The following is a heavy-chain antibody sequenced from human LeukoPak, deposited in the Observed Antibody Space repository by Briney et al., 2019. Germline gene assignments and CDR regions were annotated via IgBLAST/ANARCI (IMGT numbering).Heavy chain of an antibody. Sequence: LRLSCAASGFTFSSYAMSWVRQAPGKGLEWIGYIYYSGSTYYNPSLKSRVTISVDTSKNQFSLKLSSVTAADTAVYYCARAALGCSSTSRYSWFDPWGQGTLVTVSS. CDR3: ARAALGCSSTSRYSWFDP. J-gene: IGHJ5*02. V-gene: IGHV4-31*02. D-gene: IGHD2-2*01. CDR2: IYYSGST. CDR1: GFTFSSYA.